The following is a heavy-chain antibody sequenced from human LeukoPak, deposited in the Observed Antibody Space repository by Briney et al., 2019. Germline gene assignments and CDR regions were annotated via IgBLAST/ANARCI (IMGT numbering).Heavy chain of an antibody. CDR3: ARGGPLEWLWGYSEQNYFDY. V-gene: IGHV4-39*01. CDR2: IYYSGST. D-gene: IGHD3-3*01. CDR1: GGSISSSSYY. J-gene: IGHJ4*02. Sequence: SETLSLTCTVSGGSISSSSYYWGWIRQPPGKGLEWIGSIYYSGSTYYNPSLKSRVTISVDTSKNQFSLKLSSVTAADTAVYYCARGGPLEWLWGYSEQNYFDYWGQGTLVTVSS.